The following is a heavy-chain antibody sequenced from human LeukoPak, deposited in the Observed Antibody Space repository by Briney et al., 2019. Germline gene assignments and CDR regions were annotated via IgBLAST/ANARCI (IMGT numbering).Heavy chain of an antibody. D-gene: IGHD2-2*02. CDR1: GYTFTSYV. J-gene: IGHJ6*02. CDR3: ARDIVVVPAAIRNYYYYGMDV. CDR2: ISAYNGNT. Sequence: ASVKVSCKASGYTFTSYVISWVRQTPGQGLEWMGWISAYNGNTNYAQKLQGRVTMTTDTSTSTAYMELRSLRSDDTAVYYCARDIVVVPAAIRNYYYYGMDVWGQGTTVTVSS. V-gene: IGHV1-18*01.